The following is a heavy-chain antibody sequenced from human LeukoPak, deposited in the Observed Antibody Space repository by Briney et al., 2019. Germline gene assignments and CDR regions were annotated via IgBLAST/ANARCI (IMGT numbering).Heavy chain of an antibody. CDR1: GGTFSGYY. V-gene: IGHV4-34*01. CDR2: INHSGST. J-gene: IGHJ4*02. D-gene: IGHD6-6*01. CDR3: ARVFSSSGSLDY. Sequence: PSETLSLTCAVYGGTFSGYYWSWIRQPPGKGLEWIGEINHSGSTNYNPSLKSRGTISVDTSKNQFSLKLSSVTAADTAVYYCARVFSSSGSLDYWGQGTLVTVSS.